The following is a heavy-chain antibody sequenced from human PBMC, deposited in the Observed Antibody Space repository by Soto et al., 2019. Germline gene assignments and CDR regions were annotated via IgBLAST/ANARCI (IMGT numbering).Heavy chain of an antibody. J-gene: IGHJ3*01. V-gene: IGHV4-31*01. CDR3: ARLGYSSSCPYHDAFDL. CDR2: IHYSGSA. D-gene: IGHD6-13*01. Sequence: QVQLQESGPGLVKPSQTLSLTCTVSGGSIATGDHYWSWVRQHPGKGLEWIGYIHYSGSAYYKPSLKRQATISVETSQNKWSLTLCSVTDANSAVYYCARLGYSSSCPYHDAFDLWGQGTLVTVSS. CDR1: GGSIATGDHY.